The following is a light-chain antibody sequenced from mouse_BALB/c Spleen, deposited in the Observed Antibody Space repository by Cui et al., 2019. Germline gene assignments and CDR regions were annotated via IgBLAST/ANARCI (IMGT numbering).Light chain of an antibody. Sequence: ENVLTQSPAIMAASLGQKVTMTCSASPSVSSSNLHWYQQKSGASPKPLIHRTSNLASGVPARFSGSGSGTSYSLTISSVEAEDDATYYCQRWSGYPYTFGGGTKLEI. CDR2: RTS. J-gene: IGKJ2*01. CDR1: PSVSSSN. V-gene: IGKV4-58*01. CDR3: QRWSGYPYT.